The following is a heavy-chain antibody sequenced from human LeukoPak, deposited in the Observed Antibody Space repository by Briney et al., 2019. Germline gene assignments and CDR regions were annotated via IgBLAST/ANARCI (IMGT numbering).Heavy chain of an antibody. CDR2: IRQDGGAK. Sequence: GGSLRLSCTASGFIFKDFWMSWVRQAPGEGLEWVANIRQDGGAKNYVDSVKGRFTISRDNAKKSLYLQMNSLRAEDTAVYYCAPPPIAATGNWGQGTLVTVSS. D-gene: IGHD6-13*01. J-gene: IGHJ4*02. CDR1: GFIFKDFW. V-gene: IGHV3-7*01. CDR3: APPPIAATGN.